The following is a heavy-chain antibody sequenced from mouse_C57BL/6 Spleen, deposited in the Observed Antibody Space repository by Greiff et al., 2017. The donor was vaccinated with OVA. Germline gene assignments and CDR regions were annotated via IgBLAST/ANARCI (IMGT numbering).Heavy chain of an antibody. V-gene: IGHV5-4*01. Sequence: EVHLVESGGGLVEPGGSLKLSCAASGFTFSSYAMSWVRQTPEKRLEWVATISDGGSYTYYPDNVKGRFTISRDNAKNNLYLQMSHLKSEDTAMYYCARDSSGFDYWGQGTTLTVSS. CDR3: ARDSSGFDY. D-gene: IGHD3-2*02. J-gene: IGHJ2*01. CDR1: GFTFSSYA. CDR2: ISDGGSYT.